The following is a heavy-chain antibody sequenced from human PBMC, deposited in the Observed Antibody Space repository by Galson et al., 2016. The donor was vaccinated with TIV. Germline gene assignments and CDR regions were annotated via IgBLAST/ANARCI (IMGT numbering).Heavy chain of an antibody. D-gene: IGHD3-22*01. J-gene: IGHJ4*02. CDR3: ARSYYYDSSAYYFDY. V-gene: IGHV1-2*06. CDR2: INPNSGAT. Sequence: SVKVSCKASGYMFTAYFIHWVRQAPGQGLEWMGRINPNSGATAYAQKFQGRVTMTRETSISTAYMELSRLTYDDTAVYYCARSYYYDSSAYYFDYWGQGTLVTVSS. CDR1: GYMFTAYF.